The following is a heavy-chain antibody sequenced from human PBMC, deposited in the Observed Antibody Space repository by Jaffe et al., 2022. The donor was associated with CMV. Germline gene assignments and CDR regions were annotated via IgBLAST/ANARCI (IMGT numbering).Heavy chain of an antibody. D-gene: IGHD3-3*01. Sequence: QVQLVQSGAEVKKPGASVKVSCKASGYTFTSYAMHWVRQAPGQRLEWMGWINAGNGNTKYSQKFQGRVTITRDTSASTAYMELSSLRSEDTAVYYCAREQSPHYDFWSGSDYWGQGTLVTVSS. J-gene: IGHJ4*02. CDR3: AREQSPHYDFWSGSDY. CDR2: INAGNGNT. V-gene: IGHV1-3*01. CDR1: GYTFTSYA.